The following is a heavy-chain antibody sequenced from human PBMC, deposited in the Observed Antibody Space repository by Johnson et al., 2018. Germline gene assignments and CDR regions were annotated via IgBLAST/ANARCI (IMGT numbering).Heavy chain of an antibody. CDR2: INHRGSI. V-gene: IGHV4-34*01. D-gene: IGHD3-10*01. CDR1: GGSFNDYY. J-gene: IGHJ6*02. CDR3: ARETGHSINYYYGMDV. Sequence: QVQLQQWGAGLLKPSETLSLTCGVYGGSFNDYYWTWIRQPPGKGLEWIGEINHRGSINYSPSLKSRVTMSVDRSKNQFSLKLTSVTAADTATYYWARETGHSINYYYGMDVWGQGTTVIVSS.